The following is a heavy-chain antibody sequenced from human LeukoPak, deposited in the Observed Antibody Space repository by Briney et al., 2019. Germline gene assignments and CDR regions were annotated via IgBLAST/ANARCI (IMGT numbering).Heavy chain of an antibody. CDR2: IYPGDSDT. V-gene: IGHV5-51*01. CDR1: GYSFTSYW. J-gene: IGHJ4*02. D-gene: IGHD2-2*01. CDR3: ARRDCSSTSCYELDY. Sequence: GESLKISCKGSGYSFTSYWIGWVRQMPGKGLEWMGIIYPGDSDTRYSPSFQGQVTISADKSISTAYLQWSSLKASDTAMYYCARRDCSSTSCYELDYWGQETLVTVSS.